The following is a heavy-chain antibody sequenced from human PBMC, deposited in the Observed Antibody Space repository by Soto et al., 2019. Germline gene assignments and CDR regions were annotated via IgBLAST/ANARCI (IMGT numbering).Heavy chain of an antibody. CDR1: GFTFSGSA. D-gene: IGHD2-15*01. Sequence: GGSQRLSYAASGFTFSGSAVGWVRQGPGTGLEWVSTISGNGGNTYYADSVKGRFSVSRDNSKNTLYLQMNSLRAEDTAVYYCAKDLRGPTAATWYFEYWGQGTLVTVSS. CDR3: AKDLRGPTAATWYFEY. V-gene: IGHV3-23*01. J-gene: IGHJ4*02. CDR2: ISGNGGNT.